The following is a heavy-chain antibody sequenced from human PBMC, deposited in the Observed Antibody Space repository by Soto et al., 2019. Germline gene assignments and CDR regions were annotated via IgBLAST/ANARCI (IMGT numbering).Heavy chain of an antibody. D-gene: IGHD3-22*01. V-gene: IGHV5-10-1*01. J-gene: IGHJ4*02. CDR2: IDPSDSQT. Sequence: PGVFLRNSKKGYGYNWAYYGGTWVRQKQGKGLEWMGRIDPSDSQTYYSPSFRGHVTISVTKSITTVFLQWSSLRASDTAMYYCARQIYDSDTGPNCQYYFDSWGQGTPVTRSS. CDR3: ARQIYDSDTGPNCQYYFDS. CDR1: GYNWAYYG.